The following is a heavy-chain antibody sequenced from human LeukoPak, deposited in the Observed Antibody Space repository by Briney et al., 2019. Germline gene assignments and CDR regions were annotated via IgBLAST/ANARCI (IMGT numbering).Heavy chain of an antibody. CDR3: ARGAPYGGNSMDP. Sequence: GASVKVSCKASGYTFTGYYMHWVRQAPGQGLEWMGWINPNSGGTNYAQKFQGRVTMTRDTSISTAYMELSRLRSDDTAVYYCARGAPYGGNSMDPWGQGTLVTVSS. D-gene: IGHD4-23*01. CDR2: INPNSGGT. V-gene: IGHV1-2*02. CDR1: GYTFTGYY. J-gene: IGHJ5*02.